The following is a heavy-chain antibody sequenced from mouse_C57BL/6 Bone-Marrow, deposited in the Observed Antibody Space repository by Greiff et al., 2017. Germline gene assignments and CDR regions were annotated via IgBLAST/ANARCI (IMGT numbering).Heavy chain of an antibody. J-gene: IGHJ4*01. Sequence: VQLQQSGPGLVKPSQSLSLTCSVTGYSITSGYYWNWIRQFPGNKLEWMGYISYDGSNNYNPSLKNRISITRDTSKNQFFLKLNSVTTEDTATYYCARGTKLSAMDYWGQGTSVTVSS. CDR2: ISYDGSN. V-gene: IGHV3-6*01. CDR3: ARGTKLSAMDY. CDR1: GYSITSGYY.